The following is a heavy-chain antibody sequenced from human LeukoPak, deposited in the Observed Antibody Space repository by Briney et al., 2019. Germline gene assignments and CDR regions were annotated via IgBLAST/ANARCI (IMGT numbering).Heavy chain of an antibody. V-gene: IGHV3-49*04. J-gene: IGHJ4*02. Sequence: PGGSLRLSCTASGFIFGDYAMSWVRQAPGKGLEWVGFIRSKAYGGTTEYAASVKGRFTISRDDSKSIAYLQMNSLKTEDTAVYYCTRDDVDTAMYFDYWAQGTLVTVSS. CDR1: GFIFGDYA. CDR2: IRSKAYGGTT. D-gene: IGHD5-18*01. CDR3: TRDDVDTAMYFDY.